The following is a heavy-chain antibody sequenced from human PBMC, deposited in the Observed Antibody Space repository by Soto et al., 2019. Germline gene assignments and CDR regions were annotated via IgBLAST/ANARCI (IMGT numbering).Heavy chain of an antibody. CDR1: GLSISSDNW. V-gene: IGHV4-4*02. J-gene: IGHJ4*02. D-gene: IGHD6-13*01. Sequence: QVQLQESGPGLVRPSGTVSLTCAVSGLSISSDNWWSWVRQPPGKGLEWIGEIHHSGSTNYNPSLKSRVTMSVVPSKDLFSLTLNSVTSADTDFYYCARDQGSHPGDWGQGTLVSVSS. CDR2: IHHSGST. CDR3: ARDQGSHPGD.